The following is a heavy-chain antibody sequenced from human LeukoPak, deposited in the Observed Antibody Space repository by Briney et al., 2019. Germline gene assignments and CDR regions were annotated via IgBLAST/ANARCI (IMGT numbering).Heavy chain of an antibody. D-gene: IGHD2-15*01. J-gene: IGHJ6*03. CDR3: ARDRYIVVVVAVMDV. CDR1: GFTFSSYS. CDR2: ISSSSSYR. V-gene: IGHV3-21*01. Sequence: PGGSLRLSCAASGFTFSSYSMNWVRQAPGKGLEWVSSISSSSSYRYYADSVKGRFTISRDNAKNSLYLQMNSLRAEDTAVYYCARDRYIVVVVAVMDVWGKGTTVTVSS.